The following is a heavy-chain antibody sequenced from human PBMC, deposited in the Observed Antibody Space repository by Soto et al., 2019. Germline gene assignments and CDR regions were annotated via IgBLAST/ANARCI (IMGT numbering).Heavy chain of an antibody. Sequence: PSETLSLTCTVSGGSISSGGYYWSWIRQHPGKGLEWIGYIYYSGSTYYNPSLKSRVTISVDTSKNQFSLKLSSVTAADTAVYYCAKVLREADIVVVPAAMRTAPPDYYYYMDVWGKGTTVTVSS. D-gene: IGHD2-2*01. CDR1: GGSISSGGYY. J-gene: IGHJ6*03. CDR2: IYYSGST. CDR3: AKVLREADIVVVPAAMRTAPPDYYYYMDV. V-gene: IGHV4-31*03.